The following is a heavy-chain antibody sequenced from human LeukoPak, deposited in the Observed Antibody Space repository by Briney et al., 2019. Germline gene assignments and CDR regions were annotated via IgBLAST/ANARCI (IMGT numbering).Heavy chain of an antibody. CDR3: ARSRRGVDY. D-gene: IGHD3-10*01. CDR2: INHSGST. V-gene: IGHV4-34*01. J-gene: IGHJ4*02. CDR1: GGSFRGYY. Sequence: SETLSLTCAVYGGSFRGYYWSWIRQPPGKGLEWIGEINHSGSTNYNPSLKSRVTISVDTSKNQFSLKLSSVTAADTAVYYCARSRRGVDYWGQGTLATVSS.